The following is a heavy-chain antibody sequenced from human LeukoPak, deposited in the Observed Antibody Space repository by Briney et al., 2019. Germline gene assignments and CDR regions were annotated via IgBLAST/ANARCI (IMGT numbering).Heavy chain of an antibody. V-gene: IGHV4-34*01. Sequence: SETLSLTCTVSGDSISTYYWSWIRQPPGKGLEWIGEINHSGSTNYNPSLKSRVTISVDTSKNQFSLKLSSVTAADTAVYYCARELYSSGYHDAFDIWGQGTMVTVSS. CDR1: GDSISTYY. D-gene: IGHD3-22*01. J-gene: IGHJ3*02. CDR3: ARELYSSGYHDAFDI. CDR2: INHSGST.